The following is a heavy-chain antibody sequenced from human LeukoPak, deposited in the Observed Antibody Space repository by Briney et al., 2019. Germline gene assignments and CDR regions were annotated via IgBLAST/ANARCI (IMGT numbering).Heavy chain of an antibody. CDR3: ARTVSNGWYVFDY. Sequence: GRSLRLSCAASGFTFSSYGMHWVRQAPGKGLEWVAVISYDGSNKYYADSVKGRFTVSRDNAKNTLYLQMNSLRTEDTAVYYCARTVSNGWYVFDYWGQGTLVTVSS. J-gene: IGHJ4*02. CDR1: GFTFSSYG. D-gene: IGHD6-19*01. CDR2: ISYDGSNK. V-gene: IGHV3-30*03.